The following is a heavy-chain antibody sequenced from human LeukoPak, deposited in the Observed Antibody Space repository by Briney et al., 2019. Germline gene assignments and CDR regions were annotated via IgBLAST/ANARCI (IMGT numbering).Heavy chain of an antibody. V-gene: IGHV1-18*01. CDR1: GYTFTSYV. D-gene: IGHD2-8*02. CDR2: ISAYNGNT. CDR3: AGTGGNVGSDP. Sequence: ASVKVSCKASGYTFTSYVISSVRQAPGQRLEWMGWISAYNGNTNYAQKLQGRVTMTTDTSTSTAYMELRSLRSDDTAVYYCAGTGGNVGSDPWGQGTLVTVSS. J-gene: IGHJ5*02.